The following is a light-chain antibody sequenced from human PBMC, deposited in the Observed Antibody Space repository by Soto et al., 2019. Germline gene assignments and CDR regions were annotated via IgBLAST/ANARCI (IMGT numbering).Light chain of an antibody. CDR1: QSIGRW. J-gene: IGKJ1*01. CDR3: QHYNSYSEA. V-gene: IGKV1-5*01. Sequence: DIQMTQSPSTLSASVGDRVTITCRASQSIGRWLAWYQQKPGEAPKLLISAASTLQSGVPSRFSGSGSETEFTLTITSLQPEDSATYYCQHYNSYSEAFGQGTKVDI. CDR2: AAS.